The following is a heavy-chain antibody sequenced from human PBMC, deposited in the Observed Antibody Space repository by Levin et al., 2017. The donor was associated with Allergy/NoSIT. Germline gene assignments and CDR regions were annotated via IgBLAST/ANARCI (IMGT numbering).Heavy chain of an antibody. Sequence: AGGSLRLSCAASGFTFSSYWMHWVRQAPGKGLVWVSRINSDGSSRSYADSVKGRFTISRDNAKNTLYLQMNSLRAEDTAVYYCARVGPRYSSPIDYWGQGTLVTVSS. J-gene: IGHJ4*02. CDR2: INSDGSSR. CDR3: ARVGPRYSSPIDY. CDR1: GFTFSSYW. D-gene: IGHD6-13*01. V-gene: IGHV3-74*01.